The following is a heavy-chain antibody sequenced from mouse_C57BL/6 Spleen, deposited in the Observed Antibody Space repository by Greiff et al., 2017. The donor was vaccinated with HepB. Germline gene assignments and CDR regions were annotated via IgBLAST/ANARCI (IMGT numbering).Heavy chain of an antibody. V-gene: IGHV5-17*01. Sequence: EVQVVESGGGLVKPGGSLKLSCAASGFTFSDYGMHWVRQAPEKGLVWVAYISSGSSTIYYADTVKGRFTISRDNAKNTLFLQMTSLRSEDTAMYYCARRNYYGSSYPWGQGTSVTVSS. D-gene: IGHD1-1*01. J-gene: IGHJ4*01. CDR3: ARRNYYGSSYP. CDR1: GFTFSDYG. CDR2: ISSGSSTI.